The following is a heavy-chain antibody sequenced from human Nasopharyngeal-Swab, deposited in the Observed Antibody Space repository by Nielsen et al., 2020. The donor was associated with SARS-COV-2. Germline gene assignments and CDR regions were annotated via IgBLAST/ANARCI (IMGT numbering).Heavy chain of an antibody. V-gene: IGHV4-59*12. CDR2: FYYIGIT. CDR3: AREVVGGLVDS. D-gene: IGHD1-26*01. J-gene: IGHJ4*02. CDR1: GGSISCYY. Sequence: SETLSLPCTVSGGSISCYYWIRIRQSPGKGLDWIGYFYYIGITNYNPSLNSRVTILIDTSKNQFSLKLNSVTAADTAVYYCAREVVGGLVDSWGQGTLVTVSS.